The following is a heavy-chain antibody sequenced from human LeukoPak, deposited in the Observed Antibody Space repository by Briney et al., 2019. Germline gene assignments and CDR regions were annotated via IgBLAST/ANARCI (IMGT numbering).Heavy chain of an antibody. D-gene: IGHD2-15*01. CDR2: ISYDGSNK. Sequence: GGSLRLSCAASGFTFSSYGMHWVRQAPGKGLEWVAVISYDGSNKYYADSVKGRFTISRDNSKNTVYLQVNSLRAEDTAVYYCAKARTGSCYSIGDYWGQGTLVTVSS. CDR3: AKARTGSCYSIGDY. V-gene: IGHV3-30*18. CDR1: GFTFSSYG. J-gene: IGHJ4*02.